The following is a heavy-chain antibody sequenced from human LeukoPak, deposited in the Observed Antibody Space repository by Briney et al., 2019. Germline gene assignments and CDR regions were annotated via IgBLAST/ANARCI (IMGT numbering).Heavy chain of an antibody. CDR1: GGSISTSNYY. V-gene: IGHV4-61*05. CDR3: ARVTGYVVEDYFDY. J-gene: IGHJ4*02. Sequence: KTSETLSLTCTVSGGSISTSNYYWGWIRQPPGKGLEWIGYIYYSGSTYYNPSLKSRVTISVDTSKNQFSLRLSSVTAADTAVYYCARVTGYVVEDYFDYWGQGTLVTVSS. D-gene: IGHD2-15*01. CDR2: IYYSGST.